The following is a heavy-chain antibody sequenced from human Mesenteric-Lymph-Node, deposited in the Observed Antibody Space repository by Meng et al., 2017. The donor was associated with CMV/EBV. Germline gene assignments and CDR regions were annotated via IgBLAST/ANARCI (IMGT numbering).Heavy chain of an antibody. CDR3: ARLNCSSGSCFLDF. V-gene: IGHV1-3*01. D-gene: IGHD2-15*01. CDR1: GYPFNTYN. J-gene: IGHJ4*02. Sequence: KASGYPFNTYNIHWVRQAPGQRLEWMGWVNVAHGNTKYLQKFQGRVTITTDTSATTAHLELSGLRFEDTSIYYCARLNCSSGSCFLDFWGQGTLVTVSS. CDR2: VNVAHGNT.